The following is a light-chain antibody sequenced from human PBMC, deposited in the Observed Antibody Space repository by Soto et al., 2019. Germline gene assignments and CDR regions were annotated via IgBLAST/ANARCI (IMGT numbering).Light chain of an antibody. CDR3: PQYYSNPT. Sequence: DIVMTQSPDSLSVSLGERATINCKSSQSFLYSSNNKNYLAWYQHKPGQPPKLLIYWASTRVSGVPERFSGSGSGTDFTLNISSLQTEDVAVYYCPQYYSNPTFGQGTKVEIK. CDR2: WAS. J-gene: IGKJ1*01. CDR1: QSFLYSSNNKNY. V-gene: IGKV4-1*01.